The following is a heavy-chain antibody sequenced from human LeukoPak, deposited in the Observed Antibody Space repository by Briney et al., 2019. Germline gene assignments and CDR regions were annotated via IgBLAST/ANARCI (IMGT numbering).Heavy chain of an antibody. Sequence: GGSLRLSCAASGFTFSSYSMTWVRQAPGKGLEWVSYIGSSGSTVYYADSVKGRFTISRDNAKNSLYMQMESLRDEDTAIYYCARDTLEYSNSPDALDIWGQGTMVTVSS. CDR3: ARDTLEYSNSPDALDI. D-gene: IGHD4-23*01. CDR1: GFTFSSYS. V-gene: IGHV3-48*02. J-gene: IGHJ3*02. CDR2: IGSSGSTV.